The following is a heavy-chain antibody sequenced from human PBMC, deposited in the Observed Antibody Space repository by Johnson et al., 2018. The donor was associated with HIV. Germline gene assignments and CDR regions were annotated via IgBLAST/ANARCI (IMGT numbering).Heavy chain of an antibody. V-gene: IGHV3-11*01. CDR2: ISSSGSTI. J-gene: IGHJ3*02. CDR1: EFIFDDYG. CDR3: ATLNGHAFDI. Sequence: QMQLVESGGGLVQPGRSLRLSCTASEFIFDDYGMSWIRQAPGKGLEWVSYISSSGSTIYYADSVKGRFTISRDNAKNSLYLQMNSLRAEDTAVYYCATLNGHAFDIWGQGTMVTVSS.